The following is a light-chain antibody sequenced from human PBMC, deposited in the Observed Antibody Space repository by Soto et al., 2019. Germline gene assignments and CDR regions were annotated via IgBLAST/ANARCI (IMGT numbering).Light chain of an antibody. V-gene: IGKV3-20*01. CDR2: DAS. J-gene: IGKJ5*01. Sequence: LSMSPGTVSFPQRRRATLSCRAIQSLNSSYLAWYQQKPGQAPRLLIYDASSRATGIPDRFSGSGSGTDFTLTISRLEPEDSAVYYCQPYGSAPPITFGQRRRLEN. CDR1: QSLNSSY. CDR3: QPYGSAPPIT.